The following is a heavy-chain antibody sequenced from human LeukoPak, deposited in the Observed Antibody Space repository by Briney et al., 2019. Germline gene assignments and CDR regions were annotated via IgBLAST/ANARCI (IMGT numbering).Heavy chain of an antibody. CDR1: GFTFGDYA. CDR2: IRSKAYGGTT. J-gene: IGHJ5*02. Sequence: PGGSLRLSCTASGFTFGDYAMSWVRQAPGKGLEWVGFIRSKAYGGTTEYAASVKGRFTISRDDSKSIAYLQMNSLKTEDTAVYYCTGKGTTGTTIWFDPWGQGTLVTVPS. CDR3: TGKGTTGTTIWFDP. D-gene: IGHD1-1*01. V-gene: IGHV3-49*04.